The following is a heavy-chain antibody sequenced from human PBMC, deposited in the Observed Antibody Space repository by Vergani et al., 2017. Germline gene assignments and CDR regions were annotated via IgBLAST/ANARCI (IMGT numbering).Heavy chain of an antibody. CDR2: ISWNSGSI. J-gene: IGHJ3*02. CDR1: GFTFDDYA. D-gene: IGHD3-3*01. Sequence: EVQLVESGGGLVQPGRFLRLSCAASGFTFDDYAMHWVRQAPGKGLEWVSGISWNSGSIGYADSVKGRFTISRDNAKNSLYLQMNSLRAEDTALYYCAKEGVEKDAFDIWGQGTMVTVSS. CDR3: AKEGVEKDAFDI. V-gene: IGHV3-9*01.